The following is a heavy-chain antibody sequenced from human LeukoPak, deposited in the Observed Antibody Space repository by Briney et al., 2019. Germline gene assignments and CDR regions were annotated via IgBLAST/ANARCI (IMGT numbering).Heavy chain of an antibody. CDR3: ARIPPAINYYYYYIDV. D-gene: IGHD2-2*02. J-gene: IGHJ6*03. Sequence: PSETLSLTCTVSSDSISSYYWSWIRQPPGKGLEWIGFIYYSGSTNYNPSLRSRVTISVDTSKNQFSLKLSSVTAADTAVYYCARIPPAINYYYYYIDVWGKGTTVTVSS. CDR1: SDSISSYY. V-gene: IGHV4-59*01. CDR2: IYYSGST.